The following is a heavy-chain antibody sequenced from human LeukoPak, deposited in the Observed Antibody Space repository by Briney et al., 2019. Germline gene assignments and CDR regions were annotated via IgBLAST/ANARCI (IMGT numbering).Heavy chain of an antibody. D-gene: IGHD2-2*01. Sequence: GGSQRLSCAASGFTFSSYRMNWVRLAGGNGLGWVSFISSSSSYIYYADSVKGRFTISRDNAKNSLYLQMNSLRAEDTAVYYCAREPWSIAYCSSTNCGLNSWGQGTLVTVSS. CDR3: AREPWSIAYCSSTNCGLNS. V-gene: IGHV3-21*01. CDR2: ISSSSSYI. J-gene: IGHJ4*02. CDR1: GFTFSSYR.